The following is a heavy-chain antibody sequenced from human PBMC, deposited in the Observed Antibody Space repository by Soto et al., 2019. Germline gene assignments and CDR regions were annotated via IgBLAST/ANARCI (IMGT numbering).Heavy chain of an antibody. V-gene: IGHV3-53*01. CDR1: GLTSARNY. CDR3: AHSSGHHYYFDS. D-gene: IGHD3-22*01. CDR2: LYSGGSS. J-gene: IGHJ4*02. Sequence: EQLVESGGGLIQPGGSLRISCAFRGLTSARNYWSWVRQAPGKGLDWVSVLYSGGSSSYAESVKGRFTISRDSSKNILFLQMNSLRPEDTAIYYCAHSSGHHYYFDSWGQGTLVTVSS.